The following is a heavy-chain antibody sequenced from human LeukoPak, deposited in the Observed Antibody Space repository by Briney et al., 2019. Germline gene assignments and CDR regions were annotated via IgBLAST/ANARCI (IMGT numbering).Heavy chain of an antibody. Sequence: GGSLRLSCAASGFTFSTYAMNWVRQAPGKGLEWVSAISGSATGSVTTYYTDSVKGRFTISRDNSKNTLYLQMNSLRAEDTAVYYCAKDLCGSYFYRDVFDKWGQGTKVTVSS. V-gene: IGHV3-23*01. D-gene: IGHD1-26*01. J-gene: IGHJ3*02. CDR1: GFTFSTYA. CDR3: AKDLCGSYFYRDVFDK. CDR2: ISGSATGSVTT.